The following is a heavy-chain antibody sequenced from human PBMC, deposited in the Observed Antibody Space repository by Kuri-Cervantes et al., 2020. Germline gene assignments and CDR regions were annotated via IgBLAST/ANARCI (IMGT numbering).Heavy chain of an antibody. CDR3: ARDPRLLGGAQHN. V-gene: IGHV3-21*01. CDR2: ISSSSSYI. Sequence: GESLKISCAASGFTFSSYSMNWVRQAPGQGLEWVSSISSSSSYIYYADSVKGRFTISRNNAKNSLYLQMNSLRAEDTAVYYCARDPRLLGGAQHNWGQGTLVTVSS. CDR1: GFTFSSYS. D-gene: IGHD3-16*01. J-gene: IGHJ4*02.